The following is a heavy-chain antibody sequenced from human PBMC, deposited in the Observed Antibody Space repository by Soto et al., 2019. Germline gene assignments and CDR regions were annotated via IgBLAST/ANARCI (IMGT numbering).Heavy chain of an antibody. D-gene: IGHD3-22*01. V-gene: IGHV3-23*01. J-gene: IGHJ6*03. Sequence: EVQLLESGGGLVQPGGSLRLSCAASGFTFSSYAMSWVRQAPGKGLEWVSAISGSGGSTYYADSVKGRFTISRDNSKNTLYLQMNSLGAEDTAVYYCAKDITMISSYYYYYYMDVWGKGTTVTVSS. CDR1: GFTFSSYA. CDR2: ISGSGGST. CDR3: AKDITMISSYYYYYYMDV.